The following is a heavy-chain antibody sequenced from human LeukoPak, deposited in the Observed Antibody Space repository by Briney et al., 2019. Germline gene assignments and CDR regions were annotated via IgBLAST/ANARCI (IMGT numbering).Heavy chain of an antibody. CDR2: IYYSGST. J-gene: IGHJ4*02. CDR3: ASTALRWAYFDY. D-gene: IGHD4-23*01. CDR1: GGSISSYY. Sequence: SETLSLTCTVSGGSISSYYWSWTRQPPGKGLEWIGYIYYSGSTNYNPSLKSRVTISVDTSKNQFSLKLSSVTAADTAVYYCASTALRWAYFDYWGQGTLVTVSS. V-gene: IGHV4-59*01.